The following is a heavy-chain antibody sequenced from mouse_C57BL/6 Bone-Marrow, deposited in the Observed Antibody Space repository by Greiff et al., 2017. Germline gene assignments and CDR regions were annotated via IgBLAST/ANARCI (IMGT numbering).Heavy chain of an antibody. D-gene: IGHD1-3*01. CDR2: INPSNGGT. Sequence: QVQLKQSGTELVKPGASVKLSCKASGYTFTSYWMHWVKQRPGQGLEWIGNINPSNGGTNYTEKFKIKATLTVDKSSSTAYMQLSSLTSEATAVYYCAKGYNYGGLDYWGQGTTLTVSS. CDR3: AKGYNYGGLDY. J-gene: IGHJ2*01. V-gene: IGHV1-53*01. CDR1: GYTFTSYW.